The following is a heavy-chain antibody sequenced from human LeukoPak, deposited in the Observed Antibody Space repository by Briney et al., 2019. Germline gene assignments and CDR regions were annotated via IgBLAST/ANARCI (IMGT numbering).Heavy chain of an antibody. Sequence: SETLSLTCSISRHSISSAYYWSWIRQPAGKGLEWIGRIYTSGSTNYNPSLKSRVTMSVDTSKNQFSLKLSSVTAADTAVYYCARDRYGSGSHFDYWGQGTLVTVSS. J-gene: IGHJ4*02. CDR2: IYTSGST. V-gene: IGHV4-4*07. CDR1: RHSISSAYY. D-gene: IGHD3-10*01. CDR3: ARDRYGSGSHFDY.